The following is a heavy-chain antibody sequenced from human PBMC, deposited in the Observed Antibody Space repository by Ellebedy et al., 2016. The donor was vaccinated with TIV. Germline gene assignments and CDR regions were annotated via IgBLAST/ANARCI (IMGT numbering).Heavy chain of an antibody. CDR1: GYTFTSYA. D-gene: IGHD3-10*01. CDR2: ISAYNGNT. CDR3: AREVVGSGSYYPDY. V-gene: IGHV1-18*01. Sequence: ASVKVSCXASGYTFTSYAMHWVRQAPGQGLEWMGWISAYNGNTNYAQKLQGRVTMTTDTSTSTAYMELRSLRSDDTAVYYCAREVVGSGSYYPDYWGQGTLVTVSS. J-gene: IGHJ4*02.